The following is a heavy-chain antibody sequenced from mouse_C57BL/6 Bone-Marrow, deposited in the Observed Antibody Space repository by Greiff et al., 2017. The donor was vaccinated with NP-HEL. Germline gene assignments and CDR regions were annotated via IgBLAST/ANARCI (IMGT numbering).Heavy chain of an antibody. CDR1: GYTLTSYW. J-gene: IGHJ1*03. V-gene: IGHV1-5*01. Sequence: EVQLQQSGTVLARPGASVKMSCKTSGYTLTSYWMHWVKQRPGQGLEWIGAIYPGNSDTSYNQKLKGKAKLTAVTSASTAYMELSSLTNEDSAVYDCTVDYYCSSSDWYFDVWGTGTTVTVSS. CDR3: TVDYYCSSSDWYFDV. D-gene: IGHD1-1*01. CDR2: IYPGNSDT.